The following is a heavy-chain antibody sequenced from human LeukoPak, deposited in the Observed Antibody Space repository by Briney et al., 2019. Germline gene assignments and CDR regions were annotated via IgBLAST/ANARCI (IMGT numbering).Heavy chain of an antibody. CDR2: IYYSGST. Sequence: TLSLTCTVSGGSISSGCYYWSWIRQHPGKGLEWIGYIYYSGSTYYNPSLKSRVTISVDTSKNQFSLKLSSVTAADTAVYYCASSGASGYYTSHYFDYWGQGTLVTVSS. D-gene: IGHD3-3*01. CDR3: ASSGASGYYTSHYFDY. J-gene: IGHJ4*02. V-gene: IGHV4-31*03. CDR1: GGSISSGCYY.